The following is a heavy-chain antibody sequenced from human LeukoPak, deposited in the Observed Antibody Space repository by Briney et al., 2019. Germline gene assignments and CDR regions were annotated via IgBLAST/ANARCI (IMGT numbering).Heavy chain of an antibody. CDR3: AREGYYDYVWGSYRYSGPIDY. Sequence: PSETLSLTCAVYGGSFSGYYWSWIRQPPGKGLEWIGEINHSGSTNYNPSLKSRVTISVDTSKNQFSLKLSSVTAADTVVYYCAREGYYDYVWGSYRYSGPIDYWGQGTLVTVSS. CDR1: GGSFSGYY. CDR2: INHSGST. J-gene: IGHJ4*02. D-gene: IGHD3-16*02. V-gene: IGHV4-34*01.